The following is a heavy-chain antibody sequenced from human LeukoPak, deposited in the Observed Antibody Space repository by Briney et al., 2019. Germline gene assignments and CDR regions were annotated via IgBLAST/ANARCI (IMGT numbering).Heavy chain of an antibody. V-gene: IGHV3-30-3*01. Sequence: PGRSLRLSCAASGFTFSSYAMHWVRQAPGKGLEWVAVISYDGSNKYYTDSVRGRFTISRDNSKNTLDLQMDSLRTEDTAVYYCAALGDSSGSPWGQGTPVTVPS. CDR2: ISYDGSNK. J-gene: IGHJ4*02. CDR1: GFTFSSYA. D-gene: IGHD6-19*01. CDR3: AALGDSSGSP.